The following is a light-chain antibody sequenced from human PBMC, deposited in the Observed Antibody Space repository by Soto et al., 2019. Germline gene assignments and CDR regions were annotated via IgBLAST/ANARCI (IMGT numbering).Light chain of an antibody. CDR3: QQYDTYFS. J-gene: IGKJ2*03. V-gene: IGKV1-5*03. CDR2: KAS. CDR1: QNINSC. Sequence: DIQMTQSPSTLSASVGDRVTITCRASQNINSCLAWYQQKPGKAPKLLIYKASSLESGVPSRFSGSESGTEFTLTISSLQPDDFATYYGQQYDTYFSFGQGTKLEIK.